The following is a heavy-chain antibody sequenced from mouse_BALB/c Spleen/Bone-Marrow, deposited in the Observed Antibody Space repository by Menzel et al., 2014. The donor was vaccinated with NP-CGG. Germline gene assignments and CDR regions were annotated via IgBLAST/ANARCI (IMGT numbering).Heavy chain of an antibody. V-gene: IGHV1-39*01. CDR2: IDPYYGGT. D-gene: IGHD4-1*01. CDR3: XRLDXGGY. Sequence: LEESGPELEKPGASVKISCKASGYSFTGYNMNWVKQSNGKSLEWIGNIDPYYGGTSYNQKFKGKATLTVDKSSSTAYMQLKSLTSXXXXXXYXXRLDXGGYWGQGTTLTVSS. J-gene: IGHJ2*01. CDR1: GYSFTGYN.